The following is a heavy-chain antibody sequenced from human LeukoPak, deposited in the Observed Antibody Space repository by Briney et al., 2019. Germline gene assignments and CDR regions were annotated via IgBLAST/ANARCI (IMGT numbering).Heavy chain of an antibody. D-gene: IGHD3-10*01. J-gene: IGHJ4*02. V-gene: IGHV4-30-4*08. CDR2: IYYSGST. CDR3: ARDDHSGYFDY. CDR1: GGSISSGDYY. Sequence: SETLSLTCTVSGGSISSGDYYWSWIRQPPGKGLEWIGYIYYSGSTYYNPSLKSRVTISVDTTKNQFSLKLSSVTAADTAVYYCARDDHSGYFDYWGQGTLVTVSS.